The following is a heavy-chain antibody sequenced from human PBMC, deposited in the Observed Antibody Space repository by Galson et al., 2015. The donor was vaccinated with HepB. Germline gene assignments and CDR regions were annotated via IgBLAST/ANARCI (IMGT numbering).Heavy chain of an antibody. V-gene: IGHV1-18*04. J-gene: IGHJ4*02. CDR2: ISAYNGNT. Sequence: SVKVSCKASGYTFTSYGISWVRQAPGQGLEWMGWISAYNGNTNYAQRLQGRVTMTTDTSTSTAYMELRSLRSDDTAVYYCAKIAVAATYFDYWGQGTLVTVSS. D-gene: IGHD6-19*01. CDR1: GYTFTSYG. CDR3: AKIAVAATYFDY.